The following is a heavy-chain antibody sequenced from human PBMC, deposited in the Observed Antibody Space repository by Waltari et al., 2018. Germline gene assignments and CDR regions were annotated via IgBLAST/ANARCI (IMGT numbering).Heavy chain of an antibody. CDR2: IRGSGGST. CDR3: AKDPKRYYYDSSDIEGY. V-gene: IGHV3-23*04. D-gene: IGHD3-22*01. Sequence: EVQLVESGGGLVQPGGSLRLSCAASGFTFSSYAMSWVRQAPGKGLEWVSAIRGSGGSTYYADSVKGRFTISRDNSKNTLYLQMNSLRAEDTAVYYCAKDPKRYYYDSSDIEGYWGQGTLVTVSS. J-gene: IGHJ4*02. CDR1: GFTFSSYA.